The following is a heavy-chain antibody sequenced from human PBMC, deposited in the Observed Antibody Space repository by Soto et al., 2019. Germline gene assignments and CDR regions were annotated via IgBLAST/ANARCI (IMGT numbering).Heavy chain of an antibody. CDR2: ISSGSRTI. V-gene: IGHV3-48*01. J-gene: IGHJ4*02. CDR3: ATGSGNGSGY. Sequence: EVQLVESGGSLVQPGGCLRLSCAASGFTFSTHTMNWVRQAPGKGLEWLSYISSGSRTIYYADSVMGRFTISRDNAQNSLYLQMHSLRVEDTAVYYCATGSGNGSGYWGQGTLVTVSS. CDR1: GFTFSTHT. D-gene: IGHD3-10*01.